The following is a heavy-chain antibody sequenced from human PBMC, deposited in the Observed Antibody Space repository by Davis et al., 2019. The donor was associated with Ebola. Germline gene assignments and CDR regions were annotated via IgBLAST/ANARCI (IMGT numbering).Heavy chain of an antibody. Sequence: ASVKVSCKASGYTFTSYAMHWVRQAPGQRLEWMGWINAGNGNTKYSQKFQGRVTITRDTSASTAYMELSSLRSEDTAVYYCARGEDIVLVPAAIFYYYYGMDVWGRGTTVTVSS. D-gene: IGHD2-2*02. CDR1: GYTFTSYA. CDR2: INAGNGNT. J-gene: IGHJ6*02. V-gene: IGHV1-3*01. CDR3: ARGEDIVLVPAAIFYYYYGMDV.